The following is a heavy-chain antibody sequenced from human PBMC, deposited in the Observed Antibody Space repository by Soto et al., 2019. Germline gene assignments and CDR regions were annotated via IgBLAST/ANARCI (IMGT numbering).Heavy chain of an antibody. V-gene: IGHV4-39*01. CDR2: IYYSGST. D-gene: IGHD3-9*01. Sequence: SETLSLTCTVSGGSISSSSYYWGWIRQPPGKGLEWIGSIYYSGSTYYNPSLKSRVTISVDTSKNQFSLKLSSVTAADTAVYYCATSNVLRYFDWLPAAYGMDVWGQGTTVTVSS. CDR1: GGSISSSSYY. J-gene: IGHJ6*02. CDR3: ATSNVLRYFDWLPAAYGMDV.